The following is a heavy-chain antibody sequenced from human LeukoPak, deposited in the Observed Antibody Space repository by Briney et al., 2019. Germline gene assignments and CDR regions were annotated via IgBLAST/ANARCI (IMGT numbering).Heavy chain of an antibody. Sequence: PGGSLRLSCAASGFTFSSYGMHWVRQAPGKGLEWMAFIRYDGSNKWYADSVKGRFTISRDNSKNTLYLQMNSLRAEDTAVYYCAKDFYGTSGYYYWFYFEHWGQGALVTVSS. V-gene: IGHV3-30*02. CDR2: IRYDGSNK. J-gene: IGHJ4*02. CDR3: AKDFYGTSGYYYWFYFEH. D-gene: IGHD3-22*01. CDR1: GFTFSSYG.